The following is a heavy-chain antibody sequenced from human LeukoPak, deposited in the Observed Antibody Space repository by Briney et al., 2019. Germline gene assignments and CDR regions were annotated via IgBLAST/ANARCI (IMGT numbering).Heavy chain of an antibody. CDR1: GFTFNNYA. D-gene: IGHD1-26*01. CDR3: AKDRSIGTYYTFDH. J-gene: IGHJ4*02. Sequence: GGSLRLSCAASGFTFNNYAMTWVRQAPGKGLEWVSSISASGVMTYYADSVKGRFTVSRDNSKNSLYLQMSSLTAADTAVYYCAKDRSIGTYYTFDHWGQGTLVTVSS. CDR2: ISASGVMT. V-gene: IGHV3-23*01.